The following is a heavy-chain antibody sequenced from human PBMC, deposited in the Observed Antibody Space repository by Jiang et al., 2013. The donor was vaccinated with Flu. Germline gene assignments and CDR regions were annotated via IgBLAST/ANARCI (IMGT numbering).Heavy chain of an antibody. V-gene: IGHV1-2*02. CDR3: ARLRLALPGILDY. J-gene: IGHJ4*02. CDR2: INPNSGGX. Sequence: GYYMHWVRQAPGQGLEWMGWINPNSGGXNYAQKFQGRVTMTRDTSISTAYMELSRLRSDDTAVYYCARLRLALPGILDYWGQGTLVTVSS. CDR1: GYY. D-gene: IGHD6-13*01.